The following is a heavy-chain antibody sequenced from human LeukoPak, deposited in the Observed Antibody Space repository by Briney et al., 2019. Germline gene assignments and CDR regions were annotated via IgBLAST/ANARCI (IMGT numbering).Heavy chain of an antibody. CDR3: ARDGVDIVVVPAASSHYYYMDV. J-gene: IGHJ6*03. CDR1: GDSVSSNSAA. D-gene: IGHD2-2*03. CDR2: TYYRSKWYN. V-gene: IGHV6-1*01. Sequence: SQTLSLTCAISGDSVSSNSAAWNWIRQSPSRGLEWLGRTYYRSKWYNDYAVSVKSRITINPDTSKNQFSLQLNSVTPEDTAVYYCARDGVDIVVVPAASSHYYYMDVWGKGTTVTVSS.